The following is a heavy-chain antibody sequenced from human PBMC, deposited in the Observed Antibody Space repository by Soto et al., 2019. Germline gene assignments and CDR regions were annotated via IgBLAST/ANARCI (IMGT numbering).Heavy chain of an antibody. CDR3: ARDVGNINARLDY. CDR2: IWHDGSNK. CDR1: GFTFSSYG. D-gene: IGHD1-26*01. J-gene: IGHJ4*02. Sequence: QVQLVESGGGVVQPGRSLRLSCAASGFTFSSYGMHWVRQAPGRGLEWVAVIWHDGSNKYYADSVKGRFTISRDNSKNTLYLQMNSLRAEDTAVYYCARDVGNINARLDYWGQGILVTVSS. V-gene: IGHV3-33*01.